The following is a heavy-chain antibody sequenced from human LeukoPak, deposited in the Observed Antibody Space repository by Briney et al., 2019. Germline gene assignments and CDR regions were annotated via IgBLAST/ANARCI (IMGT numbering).Heavy chain of an antibody. Sequence: ASVKVSCKASGYTFTGYYMHWVRQAPGQGLEWMGWINPNSGGTNYAQKFQGRVTMTRDTSISTAYMELSRLRSDDTAVYYCARDSYYDSNGYYSSEYFQHWGQGTLVTVSS. J-gene: IGHJ1*01. CDR2: INPNSGGT. CDR1: GYTFTGYY. CDR3: ARDSYYDSNGYYSSEYFQH. D-gene: IGHD3-22*01. V-gene: IGHV1-2*02.